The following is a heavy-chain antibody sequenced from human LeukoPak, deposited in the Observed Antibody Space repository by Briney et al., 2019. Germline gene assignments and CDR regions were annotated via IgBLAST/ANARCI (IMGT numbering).Heavy chain of an antibody. V-gene: IGHV3-21*01. D-gene: IGHD1-26*01. CDR3: ARDRIVGANSWFDP. Sequence: GGSLRLSCAASGFTFSSYSMHWVRQAPGKGLEWVSSISSSSSYIYYADSVKGRFTISRDNAKNSLYLQMNSLRAEDTAVYYCARDRIVGANSWFDPWGQGTLVTVSS. CDR1: GFTFSSYS. CDR2: ISSSSSYI. J-gene: IGHJ5*02.